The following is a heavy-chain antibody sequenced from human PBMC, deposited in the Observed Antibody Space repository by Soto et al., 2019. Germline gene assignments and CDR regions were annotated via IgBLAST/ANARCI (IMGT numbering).Heavy chain of an antibody. V-gene: IGHV3-23*01. CDR2: ISGSGGST. CDR3: ANDLYGSSSMYYYGMDV. Sequence: GSLRLSCAASGFTFSSYAMSWVRQAPGKGLEWVSAISGSGGSTYYADSVKGRFTISRDNSKNTLYLQMNSLRAEDTAVYYCANDLYGSSSMYYYGMDVWGQGATVTVSS. D-gene: IGHD6-6*01. J-gene: IGHJ6*02. CDR1: GFTFSSYA.